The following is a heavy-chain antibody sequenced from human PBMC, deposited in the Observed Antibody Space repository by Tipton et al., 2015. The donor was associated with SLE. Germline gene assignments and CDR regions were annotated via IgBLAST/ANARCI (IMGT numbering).Heavy chain of an antibody. CDR1: GGSFSGYY. CDR2: INHSGST. J-gene: IGHJ4*02. CDR3: ARGIISGWWNY. V-gene: IGHV4-34*01. Sequence: TLSLTCAVYGGSFSGYYGSWIRQPPGKGLEWIGEINHSGSTNYNPSLKSRVTISVDTSKNQFSLKLSSVTAADTAVYYCARGIISGWWNYWGQGILVTVSS. D-gene: IGHD6-19*01.